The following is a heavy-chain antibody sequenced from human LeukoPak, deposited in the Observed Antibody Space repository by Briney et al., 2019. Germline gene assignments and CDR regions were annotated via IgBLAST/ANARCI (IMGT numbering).Heavy chain of an antibody. J-gene: IGHJ4*02. D-gene: IGHD3-22*01. CDR1: GYSISSGYY. CDR3: ARAYHYYDSSGYYYVQPFDY. V-gene: IGHV4-38-2*02. CDR2: IYYSGST. Sequence: PSETLSLTCTVSGYSISSGYYWGWVRQPPGKGLEWIGSIYYSGSTYYNPSLKSRVTTSVDTSKNQFSLKLSSVTAADTAVYYCARAYHYYDSSGYYYVQPFDYWGQGTLVTVSS.